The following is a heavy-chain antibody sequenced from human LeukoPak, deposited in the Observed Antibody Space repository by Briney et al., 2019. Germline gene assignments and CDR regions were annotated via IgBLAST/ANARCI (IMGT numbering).Heavy chain of an antibody. V-gene: IGHV4-39*01. D-gene: IGHD1-26*01. J-gene: IGHJ4*02. CDR1: GGSISSSGYY. Sequence: PSETLSLTCTVSGGSISSSGYYWGWIRQPPGKGLEWIASIYYSGSTYYNPSLKSRVTISVDTSKNQLSLKVRSVTAADTAVYYCARHPSGSSFDYWGQGTLVAVSS. CDR3: ARHPSGSSFDY. CDR2: IYYSGST.